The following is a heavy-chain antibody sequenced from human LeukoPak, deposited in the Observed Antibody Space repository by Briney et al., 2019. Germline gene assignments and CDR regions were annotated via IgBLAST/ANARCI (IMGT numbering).Heavy chain of an antibody. D-gene: IGHD2-2*02. V-gene: IGHV1-2*02. J-gene: IGHJ5*02. Sequence: ASVKVSCKASGYTFTGYYMHWVRQAPGQGLEWMGWINPNSGGTNDAQKFQGRVTMTRDTSISTAYMELSRLRSDDTAVYYCARDLLRIVVVPAAIYWFDPWGQGTLVTVSS. CDR3: ARDLLRIVVVPAAIYWFDP. CDR1: GYTFTGYY. CDR2: INPNSGGT.